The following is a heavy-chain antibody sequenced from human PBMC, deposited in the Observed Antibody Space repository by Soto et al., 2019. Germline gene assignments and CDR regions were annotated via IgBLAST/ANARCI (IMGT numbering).Heavy chain of an antibody. V-gene: IGHV3-53*01. CDR2: IYSEGTP. CDR3: ARSTYYDILTGSYYYYAMDV. D-gene: IGHD3-9*01. Sequence: PGGSLRLSCAASGFTVGSNYMSWVRQAPGKGLEWVSVIYSEGTPYYADSVKGRFTISRENSNNTLYLHMNNLRAEDTAVYYCARSTYYDILTGSYYYYAMDVWGQGTTVTAP. CDR1: GFTVGSNY. J-gene: IGHJ6*02.